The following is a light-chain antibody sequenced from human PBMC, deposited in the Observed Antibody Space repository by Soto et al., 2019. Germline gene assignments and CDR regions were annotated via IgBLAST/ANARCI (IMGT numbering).Light chain of an antibody. Sequence: DIVLTQSPGTLSLSPGERATLSCRASQSVTSNYLAWYQQKPGQAPRLLIFGASTRATGIPDRFSGSGAGAYFNLTISRLEPADFGVYYCQQYGSSHTFGQGTRLEIK. CDR1: QSVTSNY. CDR2: GAS. J-gene: IGKJ5*01. V-gene: IGKV3-20*01. CDR3: QQYGSSHT.